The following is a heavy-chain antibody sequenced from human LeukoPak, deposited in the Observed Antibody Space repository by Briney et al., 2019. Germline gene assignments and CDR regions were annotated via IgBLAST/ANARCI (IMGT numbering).Heavy chain of an antibody. J-gene: IGHJ5*02. CDR3: ARRYYYGSGNWFDP. V-gene: IGHV4-59*01. Sequence: PSETLSLTCTVSGGSISSYYWSWIRQPPGKGLERIGYIYYSGSTNYNPSLKGRVTISVDTSKNQFSLKLSSVTAADTAVYYCARRYYYGSGNWFDPWGQGTLVTVS. CDR2: IYYSGST. D-gene: IGHD3-10*01. CDR1: GGSISSYY.